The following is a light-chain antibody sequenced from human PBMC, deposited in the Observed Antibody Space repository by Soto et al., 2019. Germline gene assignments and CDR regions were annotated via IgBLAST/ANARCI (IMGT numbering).Light chain of an antibody. V-gene: IGLV2-23*01. J-gene: IGLJ2*01. CDR3: CSYAGSRNVG. Sequence: QSALTQPASLSGSPGQSITISCTGTSGDVGNYNLVSWYQQHPGKAPKVIIYEGIKRPSGVSDRFSGSKSGNTASLTIAGLQAEDEAHYYCCSYAGSRNVGFCGGTKLTVL. CDR2: EGI. CDR1: SGDVGNYNL.